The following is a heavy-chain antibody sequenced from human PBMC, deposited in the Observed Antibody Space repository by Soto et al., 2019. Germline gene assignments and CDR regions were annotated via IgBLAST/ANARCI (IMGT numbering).Heavy chain of an antibody. D-gene: IGHD6-19*01. J-gene: IGHJ5*02. CDR1: GGSISSSSYY. V-gene: IGHV4-39*01. Sequence: LSLTCTVSGGSISSSSYYWGWIRQPPGKGLEWIGSIYYSGSTYYNPSLKSRVTISVDTSKNQFSLKLSSVTAADTAVYYCARHRSGWNNWLDPWGQGTLVTISS. CDR3: ARHRSGWNNWLDP. CDR2: IYYSGST.